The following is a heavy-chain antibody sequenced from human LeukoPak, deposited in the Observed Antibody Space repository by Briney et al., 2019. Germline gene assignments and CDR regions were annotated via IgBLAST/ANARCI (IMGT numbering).Heavy chain of an antibody. J-gene: IGHJ6*02. CDR1: GYTFTSYV. V-gene: IGHV1-8*01. CDR2: MNPNSGNT. Sequence: ASVKVSCKASGYTFTSYVINWVRQATGQGLEWMGWMNPNSGNTGYAQKFQGRVTMTRNTSISTAYMELSSLRSEDTAVYYCARSRAMVRGVTYYYGMDVWGQGTTVTVSS. CDR3: ARSRAMVRGVTYYYGMDV. D-gene: IGHD3-10*01.